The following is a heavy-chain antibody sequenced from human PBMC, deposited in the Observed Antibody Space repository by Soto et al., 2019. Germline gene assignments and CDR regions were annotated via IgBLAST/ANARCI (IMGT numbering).Heavy chain of an antibody. CDR2: SYYSGST. V-gene: IGHV4-59*01. J-gene: IGHJ3*02. CDR1: GGSISRYN. CDR3: ARVSNWNFRSTDDFDI. D-gene: IGHD1-1*01. Sequence: QVQLQESGPGLVKPSETLSLPCTGSGGSISRYNCSWIRQPPGNGLECIGSSYYSGSTNYNPSLKSRVTISVDTSKNQFSLKLSSVTAAYMAVYYCARVSNWNFRSTDDFDIWGQGTMVTVSS.